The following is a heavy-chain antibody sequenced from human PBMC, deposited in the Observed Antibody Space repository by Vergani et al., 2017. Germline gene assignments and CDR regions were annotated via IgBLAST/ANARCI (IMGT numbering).Heavy chain of an antibody. Sequence: EVPLVQSGAEVKKPGESLKNSCKGSGYSFTSYWIGWVRQMPGKGLEWMGIIYPGDSDTRYSPSFQGQVTISADKAISTASLQWGSLKASDTAMYYCARHSSGYYSSPPPFDYWGQGTLVTVSS. CDR3: ARHSSGYYSSPPPFDY. CDR2: IYPGDSDT. D-gene: IGHD3-22*01. CDR1: GYSFTSYW. J-gene: IGHJ4*02. V-gene: IGHV5-51*01.